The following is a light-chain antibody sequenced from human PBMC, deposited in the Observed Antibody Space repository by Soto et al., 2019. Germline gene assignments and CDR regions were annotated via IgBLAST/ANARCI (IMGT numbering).Light chain of an antibody. V-gene: IGLV2-14*03. CDR2: DVT. Sequence: QSVLTQPASVSGSPGQSITISCTGTSNDIGPYNYVSWYQQHPGKAPRLLIYDVTNRPSGVSDRFSGSKSGRTASLTISGLQAEDEADYYCSSYTSIIAVVFGGGTKSPS. CDR1: SNDIGPYNY. J-gene: IGLJ2*01. CDR3: SSYTSIIAVV.